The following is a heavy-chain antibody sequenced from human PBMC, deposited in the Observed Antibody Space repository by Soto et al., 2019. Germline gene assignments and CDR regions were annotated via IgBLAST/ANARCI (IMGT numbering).Heavy chain of an antibody. V-gene: IGHV4-34*01. J-gene: IGHJ6*03. D-gene: IGHD4-17*01. CDR3: ASLRRSTAAYYYYYYMDV. CDR2: INHSGST. CDR1: GGSFSGYY. Sequence: ETLSLTCAVYGGSFSGYYWSWIRQPPGKGLEWIGEINHSGSTNYNPSLKSRVTISVDTSKNQFSLKLSSVTAADTAVYYCASLRRSTAAYYYYYYMDVWGKGTTVTVSS.